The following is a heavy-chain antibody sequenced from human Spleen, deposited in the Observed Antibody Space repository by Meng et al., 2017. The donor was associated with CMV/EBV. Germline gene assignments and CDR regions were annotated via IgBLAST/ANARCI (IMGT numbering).Heavy chain of an antibody. V-gene: IGHV1-69*10. Sequence: GNFSSYDISWVRQDPGQGLEWMGGIIPILDIANYGQKFQGRVTITADKSTSTAYMELSSLRSEDTAVYYCASASQGGYYYYYGMDVWGQGTTVTVSS. D-gene: IGHD3-10*01. CDR3: ASASQGGYYYYYGMDV. CDR1: GNFSSYD. J-gene: IGHJ6*02. CDR2: IIPILDIA.